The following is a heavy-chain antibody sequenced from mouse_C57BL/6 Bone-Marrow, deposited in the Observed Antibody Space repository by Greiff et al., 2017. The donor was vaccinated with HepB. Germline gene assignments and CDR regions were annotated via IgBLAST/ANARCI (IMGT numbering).Heavy chain of an antibody. V-gene: IGHV5-17*01. CDR2: ISSGSSTY. CDR3: AIYSPYAMDD. CDR1: GFTFSDYG. Sequence: EVKLVESGGGLVKPGGSLKLSCSASGFTFSDYGMHWVRQAPEMGLEWVAYISSGSSTYYYADTVKGRFTISRDNAKNTLFLQMTSLRSEDTAMYYSAIYSPYAMDDWGQGTSVTVSS. J-gene: IGHJ4*01. D-gene: IGHD2-12*01.